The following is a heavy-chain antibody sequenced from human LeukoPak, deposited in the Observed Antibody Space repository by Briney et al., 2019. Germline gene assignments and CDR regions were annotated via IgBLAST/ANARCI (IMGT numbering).Heavy chain of an antibody. CDR2: ISSSSSYI. CDR3: ARDGAQMTFDY. V-gene: IGHV3-21*01. CDR1: GFTFSSYS. Sequence: GGSLGLSYAASGFTFSSYSMTWVSQAPAKGLEWVSSISSSSSYIYYADSVKGRFTISRDNAKNSLYLQMNSLRAEDTAVYYCARDGAQMTFDYGGQGTLVTVSS. D-gene: IGHD4/OR15-4a*01. J-gene: IGHJ4*02.